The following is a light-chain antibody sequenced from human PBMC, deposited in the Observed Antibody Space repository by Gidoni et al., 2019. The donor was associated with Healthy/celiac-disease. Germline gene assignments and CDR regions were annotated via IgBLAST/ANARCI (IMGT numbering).Light chain of an antibody. V-gene: IGKV2-28*01. CDR1: QSLLHSNGYNY. Sequence: DSVMTQSPLSLPVTPGEPASISCRSSQSLLHSNGYNYLDWYLQKPGQSPQLLIYLGSNRASGVPDRFSGSGSGTYFTLKISRVEAEDVGVYYCMQALQTITFGQGTRLEIK. J-gene: IGKJ5*01. CDR2: LGS. CDR3: MQALQTIT.